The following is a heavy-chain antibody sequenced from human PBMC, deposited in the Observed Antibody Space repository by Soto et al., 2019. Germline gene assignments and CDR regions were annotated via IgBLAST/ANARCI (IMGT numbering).Heavy chain of an antibody. CDR3: ARVGIGGEFRLGELSLYRSPYYFDY. V-gene: IGHV4-34*01. Sequence: SETLSLTCAVYGGSFSGYYWSWIRQPPGKGLEWIGEINHSGSTNYNPSLKSRVTISVDTSKNQFSLKLSSLTAADTAVYYCARVGIGGEFRLGELSLYRSPYYFDYWGRGTLVTVSS. CDR1: GGSFSGYY. J-gene: IGHJ4*02. CDR2: INHSGST. D-gene: IGHD3-16*02.